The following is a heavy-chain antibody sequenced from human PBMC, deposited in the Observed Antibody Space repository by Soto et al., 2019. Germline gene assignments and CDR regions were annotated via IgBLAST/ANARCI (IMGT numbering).Heavy chain of an antibody. J-gene: IGHJ5*02. CDR3: AREVKRQQLVRRCFDP. V-gene: IGHV4-31*03. CDR1: GGSISSGGYY. D-gene: IGHD6-13*01. Sequence: QVQLQESGPGLVKPSQTLSLTCTVSGGSISSGGYYWSWIRQHPGKGLEWIGYIYYSGSTYYNPSLKSRVTISVDTSKNQFSLKLSSVTAADTAVYYCAREVKRQQLVRRCFDPWGQGTLVTVSS. CDR2: IYYSGST.